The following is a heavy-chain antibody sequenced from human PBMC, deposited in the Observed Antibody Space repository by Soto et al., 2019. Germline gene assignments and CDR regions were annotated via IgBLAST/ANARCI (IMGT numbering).Heavy chain of an antibody. CDR3: ARVGRAWYGVFD. Sequence: QVQLQESGPGLVKPSETLSLTCTVSGGSMNTNYWPWIRQPPGKALEWIGQIHFSGSTNYNPSLMRRVAISVDTSTNRFSLTMTSVTASDTAVYYCARVGRAWYGVFDWGQGTLVTVSS. J-gene: IGHJ4*02. D-gene: IGHD6-19*01. CDR1: GGSMNTNY. CDR2: IHFSGST. V-gene: IGHV4-59*01.